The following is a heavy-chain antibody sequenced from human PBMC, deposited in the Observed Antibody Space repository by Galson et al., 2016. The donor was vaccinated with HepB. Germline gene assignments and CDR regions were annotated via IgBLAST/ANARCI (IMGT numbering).Heavy chain of an antibody. Sequence: SLRLSCAASGLTLSTNWMSWVRQAPGKGLEWVANIKQDGSEKYYVDSVKGRFTISRDNTKKTVYLQMNSLRAEDTAVYYCARDRRYYYYMDVWGKGTTVTVSS. J-gene: IGHJ6*03. V-gene: IGHV3-7*01. D-gene: IGHD1-14*01. CDR3: ARDRRYYYYMDV. CDR2: IKQDGSEK. CDR1: GLTLSTNW.